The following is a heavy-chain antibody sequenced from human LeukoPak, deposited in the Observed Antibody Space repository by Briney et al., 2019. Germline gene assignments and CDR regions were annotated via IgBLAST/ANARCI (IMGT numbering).Heavy chain of an antibody. Sequence: ASVKVSCKASGYTFTGYYMHWVRQAPGQGLEWMGWINPNSGGTNYAQKFQGRVTMTRDTSISTAYMELSRLRSDDTAVYCCAREEYGDSTFFVYWGQGTLVTVSS. CDR3: AREEYGDSTFFVY. J-gene: IGHJ4*02. CDR1: GYTFTGYY. D-gene: IGHD4-17*01. V-gene: IGHV1-2*02. CDR2: INPNSGGT.